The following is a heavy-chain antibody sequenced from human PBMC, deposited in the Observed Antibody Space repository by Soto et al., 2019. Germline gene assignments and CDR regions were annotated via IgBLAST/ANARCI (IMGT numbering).Heavy chain of an antibody. CDR3: ARGRAYKPDSSGYGMDV. CDR1: GGSFSGYY. Sequence: QVQLQQWGAGLLKPSETLSLTCAVYGGSFSGYYWSWIRQPPGQGLEWIGEINHSGSTNYNPSLKSRVTISVDTSKNQFSLKLSSVTPADTAVYYCARGRAYKPDSSGYGMDVWGQGTTVTVSS. V-gene: IGHV4-34*01. CDR2: INHSGST. J-gene: IGHJ6*02. D-gene: IGHD3-22*01.